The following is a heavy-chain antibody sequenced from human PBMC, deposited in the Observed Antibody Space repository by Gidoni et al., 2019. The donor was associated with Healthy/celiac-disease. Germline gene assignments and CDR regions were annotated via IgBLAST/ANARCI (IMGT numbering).Heavy chain of an antibody. CDR1: VGPLSSSSYY. Sequence: QLQLQESGPGLVKPSETLSLTCTVSVGPLSSSSYYWGWIRQPPGKGREWIGSIYYSGSTYYNPSLKSRVTISVDTSKNQFSLKLSSVTAADTAVYYCARQETRVVVGRGVIIPWFDPWGQGTLVTVSS. CDR2: IYYSGST. J-gene: IGHJ5*02. D-gene: IGHD3-10*01. V-gene: IGHV4-39*01. CDR3: ARQETRVVVGRGVIIPWFDP.